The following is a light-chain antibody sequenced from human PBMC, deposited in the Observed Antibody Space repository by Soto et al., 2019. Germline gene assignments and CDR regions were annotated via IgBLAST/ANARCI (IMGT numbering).Light chain of an antibody. CDR3: QHYGTSLWT. CDR1: QSVSGH. Sequence: EIVLTQSPGILSFSPGERSTLSCRASQSVSGHLAWYQQKPGQAPRLLIYSVSSRATGIPDRFSGSGSGTDFTLTITRLEPEDFAVYYCQHYGTSLWTFGQGTKVDI. V-gene: IGKV3-20*01. J-gene: IGKJ1*01. CDR2: SVS.